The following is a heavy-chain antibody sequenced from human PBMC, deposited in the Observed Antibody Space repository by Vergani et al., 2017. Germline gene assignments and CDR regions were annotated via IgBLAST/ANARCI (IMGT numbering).Heavy chain of an antibody. CDR1: GGSLSGYY. V-gene: IGHV4-59*12. D-gene: IGHD3-22*01. Sequence: QVQLQESGPGLVRPSETLSLTCTVSGGSLSGYYWNWIRQTPGEGLEWIGEINHSGSTNYNPSLKSRVTISVDTSKNQFSLKLSSVTAADTAVYYCARDRYYDSSGYETWGQGTLVTVSS. CDR2: INHSGST. CDR3: ARDRYYDSSGYET. J-gene: IGHJ4*02.